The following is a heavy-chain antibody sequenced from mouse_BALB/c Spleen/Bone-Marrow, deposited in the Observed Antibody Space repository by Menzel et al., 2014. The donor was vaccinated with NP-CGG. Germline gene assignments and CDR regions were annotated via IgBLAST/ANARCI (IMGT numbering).Heavy chain of an antibody. CDR1: GFAFSSYD. J-gene: IGHJ2*01. CDR2: ISSGGGST. D-gene: IGHD1-1*01. V-gene: IGHV5-12-1*01. Sequence: EVKVVESGGGLVKPGGSLKLSCAASGFAFSSYDMSWVRQTPEKRLEWVAYISSGGGSTYYPDTVKGRFTISRDNAKNTLYLQMSSLKSEDTAMYYCAREVLRDYFDYWGRGTTLTVSS. CDR3: AREVLRDYFDY.